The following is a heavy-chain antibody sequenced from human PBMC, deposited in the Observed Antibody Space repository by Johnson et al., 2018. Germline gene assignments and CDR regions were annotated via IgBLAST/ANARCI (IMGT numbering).Heavy chain of an antibody. D-gene: IGHD2-21*02. V-gene: IGHV3-11*04. J-gene: IGHJ3*02. Sequence: QLVETGGGLVKPGGSLRLSCADSGFTFSDYYMSWIRQAPGKGLEWVSYISSSGSAIYYADSVKGRFTSSRENAKNSLSRPMNILRGEDTAVYYCARVLLAYCGGDCAFDIWGQGTMVTVSS. CDR1: GFTFSDYY. CDR2: ISSSGSAI. CDR3: ARVLLAYCGGDCAFDI.